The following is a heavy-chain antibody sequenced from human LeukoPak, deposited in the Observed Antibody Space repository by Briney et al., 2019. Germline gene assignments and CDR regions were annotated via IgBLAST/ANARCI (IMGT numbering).Heavy chain of an antibody. CDR2: LSGSGAGT. CDR1: GFTCSDYA. D-gene: IGHD3-3*01. J-gene: IGHJ4*02. CDR3: AKAELGVDTFFDY. Sequence: QPGGSLRLSCAASGFTCSDYALGWVRQAPGRGLEWVATLSGSGAGTYYSDSVQGRFTISRDNSKRTLFLQMYSLRAEDTAFYYCAKAELGVDTFFDYWGQGTLVTVSS. V-gene: IGHV3-23*01.